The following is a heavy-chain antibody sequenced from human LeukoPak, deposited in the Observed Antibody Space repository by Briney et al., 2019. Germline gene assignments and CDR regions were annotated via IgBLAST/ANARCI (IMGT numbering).Heavy chain of an antibody. CDR3: AKYLVGTRRDYFDY. CDR2: ISGSGTST. Sequence: GGSLRLSCAASGVTFSSYAMSWVRQAPGKGLEWVSSISGSGTSTYYADSVKGRFTISRDNSKNTLYLQMNSLRAEDTVVYYCAKYLVGTRRDYFDYWGQGTLVTVSS. V-gene: IGHV3-23*01. CDR1: GVTFSSYA. J-gene: IGHJ4*02. D-gene: IGHD1-26*01.